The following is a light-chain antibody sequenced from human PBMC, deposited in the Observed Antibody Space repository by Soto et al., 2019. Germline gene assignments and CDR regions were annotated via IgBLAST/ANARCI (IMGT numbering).Light chain of an antibody. Sequence: DIQMTQSPSSLSASVGDRVTITCRASQGISTYLNWYQQKPGKAPKLLIYAASSLQSGVPSRFSGSGSETDFTLTISSLQPEDFATYSCQQTYITPLTLGGGTKVDIK. V-gene: IGKV1-39*01. CDR1: QGISTY. CDR2: AAS. CDR3: QQTYITPLT. J-gene: IGKJ4*01.